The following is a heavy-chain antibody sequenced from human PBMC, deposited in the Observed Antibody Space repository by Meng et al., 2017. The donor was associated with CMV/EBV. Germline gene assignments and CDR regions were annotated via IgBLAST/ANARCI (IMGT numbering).Heavy chain of an antibody. CDR2: INHSGST. D-gene: IGHD3-22*01. CDR1: GGSVSGYY. V-gene: IGHV4-34*01. J-gene: IGHJ4*02. CDR3: ARVCYYDSSGYYYEGAYYFDY. Sequence: SETLSLTCAVYGGSVSGYYCSWIRQPPGKGLEWIGEINHSGSTNYNPSLKSRVTISVDTSKNQFSLKLSSVTAADTAVYYCARVCYYDSSGYYYEGAYYFDYWGQGTLVTVSS.